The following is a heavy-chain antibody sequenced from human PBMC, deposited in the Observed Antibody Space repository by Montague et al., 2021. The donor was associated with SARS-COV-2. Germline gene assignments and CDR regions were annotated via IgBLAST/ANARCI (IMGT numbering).Heavy chain of an antibody. V-gene: IGHV3-23*01. J-gene: IGHJ6*02. CDR1: GFTFSNYA. D-gene: IGHD3-16*01. CDR2: ISGRGGRT. Sequence: SLRLSCATSGFTFSNYAMTWVRQAPGKGLEWVSGISGRGGRTDYADSVTGRFTISRDNSQNMLYLQMNSLRGEDTALYYCIHDVPKPIFLGVLSGTAYHCVLDVWGQGTAVTVSS. CDR3: IHDVPKPIFLGVLSGTAYHCVLDV.